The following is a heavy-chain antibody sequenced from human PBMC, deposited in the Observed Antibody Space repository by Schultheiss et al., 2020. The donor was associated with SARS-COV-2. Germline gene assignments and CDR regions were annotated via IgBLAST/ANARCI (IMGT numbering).Heavy chain of an antibody. D-gene: IGHD6-19*01. Sequence: GGSLRLSCAASGFTFSSYAMSWVRQAPGKGLEWVSAIGTAGDTYYPGSVKGRFTISRDNAKNSLYLQMNSLRAEDTAVYYCARAGTPGYYGMDVWGQGTTVTVSS. CDR1: GFTFSSYA. CDR3: ARAGTPGYYGMDV. CDR2: IGTAGDT. V-gene: IGHV3-23*01. J-gene: IGHJ6*02.